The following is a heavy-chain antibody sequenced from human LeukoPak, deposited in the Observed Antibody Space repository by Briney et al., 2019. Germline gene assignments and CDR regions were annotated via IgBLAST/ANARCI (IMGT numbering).Heavy chain of an antibody. D-gene: IGHD2-2*01. V-gene: IGHV3-11*01. Sequence: GGSLRLSCVASGFTASGFTFSDYYMTWIRQAPGKGLEWISYISSSGSTIYYADSVKGRFTISRDNSKNTLYLQVNSLRAEDTAVYYCAKSGKYQVVFTYYYMDVWGKGTTVTVSS. CDR2: ISSSGSTI. J-gene: IGHJ6*03. CDR1: GFTFSDYY. CDR3: AKSGKYQVVFTYYYMDV.